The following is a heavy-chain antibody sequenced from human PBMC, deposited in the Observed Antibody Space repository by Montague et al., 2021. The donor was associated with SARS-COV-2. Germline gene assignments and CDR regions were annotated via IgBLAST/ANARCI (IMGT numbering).Heavy chain of an antibody. CDR3: ARGRYYSSQRRGPFEL. V-gene: IGHV4-31*03. CDR1: GGTISSGGHY. J-gene: IGHJ4*02. Sequence: TLSLTCTLSGGTISSGGHYWNWIRQLPGRGLEWIGFIYYSGSTYYNPSLKGRFSISVDTPRNQFSLKVKSLTAADTAKYFCARGRYYSSQRRGPFELWGLGTLATVSS. D-gene: IGHD1-26*01. CDR2: IYYSGST.